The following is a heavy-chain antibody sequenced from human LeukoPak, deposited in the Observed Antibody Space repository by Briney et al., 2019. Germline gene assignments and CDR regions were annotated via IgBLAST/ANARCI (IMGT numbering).Heavy chain of an antibody. D-gene: IGHD6-13*01. CDR1: GYSFTTYW. Sequence: GESLKISCKGSGYSFTTYWIGWVRQMPGKGLEWMGIIYPGDSDTRYSPSFQGQVTLSVDKSINSAYLQWSSLEASDTAMYYCARHRVVSSSFDYWGQGTLVTVSP. CDR3: ARHRVVSSSFDY. CDR2: IYPGDSDT. V-gene: IGHV5-51*01. J-gene: IGHJ4*02.